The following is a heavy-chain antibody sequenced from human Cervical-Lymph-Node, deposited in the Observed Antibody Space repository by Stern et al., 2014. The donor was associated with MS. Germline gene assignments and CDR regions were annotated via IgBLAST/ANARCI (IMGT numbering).Heavy chain of an antibody. CDR1: XFTFTNYA. CDR3: AKHRAGYKTDNDY. V-gene: IGHV3-23*04. Sequence: EVQLVESGGGLVQPGGSLRLSCTASXFTFTNYAMSWVRQPPGKGLEWVSVISGGGGSTFFADSVKGRFTISGDNSKSTLYLEMNSLRAEDTAVYYCAKHRAGYKTDNDYWGQGTLVTVSS. D-gene: IGHD5-24*01. CDR2: ISGGGGST. J-gene: IGHJ4*02.